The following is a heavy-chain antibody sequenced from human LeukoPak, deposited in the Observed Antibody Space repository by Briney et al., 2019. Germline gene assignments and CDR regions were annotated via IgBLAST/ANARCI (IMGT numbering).Heavy chain of an antibody. CDR1: GFTFSSYG. D-gene: IGHD3-22*01. CDR3: AKLYYYDSSGQTSDY. V-gene: IGHV3-30*18. CDR2: ISYDGSNK. Sequence: GRSLRLSCAASGFTFSSYGMHWVRQAPGKGLEWVAVISYDGSNKYYADSVEGRFTISRDNSKNTLYLQMNSLRAEDTAVYYCAKLYYYDSSGQTSDYWGQGTLVTVSS. J-gene: IGHJ4*02.